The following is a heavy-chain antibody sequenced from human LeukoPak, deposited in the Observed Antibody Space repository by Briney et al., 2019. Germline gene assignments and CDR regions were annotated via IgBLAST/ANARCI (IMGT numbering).Heavy chain of an antibody. J-gene: IGHJ4*02. Sequence: PSETLSLTCTVSGGSITSSSHYWGWIRQPPGQGLQWIGLIYYDGSAYYNLSLKSRLTISIDTSKSQFSLQLSSVTAADTAVYYCARTRYYYNSRSYGAPYYFDYWGQGTLVTVSS. D-gene: IGHD3-10*01. CDR2: IYYDGSA. CDR3: ARTRYYYNSRSYGAPYYFDY. V-gene: IGHV4-39*01. CDR1: GGSITSSSHY.